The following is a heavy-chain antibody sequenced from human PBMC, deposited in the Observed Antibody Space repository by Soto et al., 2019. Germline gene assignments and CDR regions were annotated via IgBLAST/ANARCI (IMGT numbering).Heavy chain of an antibody. CDR1: GGSISSGGYY. V-gene: IGHV4-31*03. J-gene: IGHJ3*02. D-gene: IGHD2-8*01. CDR2: IYYSGST. Sequence: QVQLQESGPGLVKPSQTLSLTCTVSGGSISSGGYYWSWIRQHPGKGLEWIGYIYYSGSTYYNPSLKSRVTISVDTSKNQFSLKLSSVTAADTAVYYCARGDCTNCVCYRAPPHDAFDIWGQGTMVTVSS. CDR3: ARGDCTNCVCYRAPPHDAFDI.